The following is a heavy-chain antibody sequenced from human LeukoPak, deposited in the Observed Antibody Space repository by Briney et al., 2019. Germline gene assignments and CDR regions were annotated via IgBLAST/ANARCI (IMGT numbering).Heavy chain of an antibody. Sequence: SETLSLTCNVFGGSIRSSTYYWGWIRQPPGKGLEWIGSIYYSGSTYYKPSLKSRVTISVDTSKNQFSLKVRSATATDTAVYYCARLFYYDSSGPPSWGQGTLVTVSS. CDR2: IYYSGST. CDR3: ARLFYYDSSGPPS. J-gene: IGHJ5*02. V-gene: IGHV4-39*01. CDR1: GGSIRSSTYY. D-gene: IGHD3-22*01.